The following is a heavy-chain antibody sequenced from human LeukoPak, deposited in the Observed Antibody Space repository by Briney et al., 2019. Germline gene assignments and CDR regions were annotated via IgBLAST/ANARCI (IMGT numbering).Heavy chain of an antibody. V-gene: IGHV3-21*01. CDR2: ISRNGIYI. CDR3: ARDGLPATVANWFDP. Sequence: PGGSLRLSCAASGFVFRNFGMHWVRQAPGKGLEWVSSISRNGIYIKYVDSAKGRFTVSRDNAKNSLYLQMNSLRAEDTAVYYCARDGLPATVANWFDPWGQGTLVTVSS. CDR1: GFVFRNFG. J-gene: IGHJ5*02. D-gene: IGHD2-15*01.